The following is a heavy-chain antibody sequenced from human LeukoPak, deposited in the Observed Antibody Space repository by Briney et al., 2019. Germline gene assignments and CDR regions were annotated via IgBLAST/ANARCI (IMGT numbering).Heavy chain of an antibody. CDR1: GFTFSSYA. CDR2: ISGSGGST. D-gene: IGHD1-7*01. V-gene: IGHV3-23*01. Sequence: GGSLRLSCATSGFTFSSYAMSWVRQAPGKGLQWVSAISGSGGSTYYADSVKGRFTISRDNSKNTLYLQMNSLRADDTAVYYCAKRRGLELTYYYHMDVWGKGTTVTVSS. J-gene: IGHJ6*03. CDR3: AKRRGLELTYYYHMDV.